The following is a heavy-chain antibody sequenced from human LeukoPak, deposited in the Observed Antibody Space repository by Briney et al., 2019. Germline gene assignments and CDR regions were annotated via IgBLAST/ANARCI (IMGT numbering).Heavy chain of an antibody. CDR1: GGSISSYY. V-gene: IGHV4-59*01. CDR3: ARVPPPYYYDSSGYYYVGYYFDY. CDR2: IYYSGST. Sequence: SETLSLTCTVSGGSISSYYWSWIRQPPGKGLEWIGYIYYSGSTNYNPSLKSRVTISVDTSKNQFSLKLSSVTAADTAVYYCARVPPPYYYDSSGYYYVGYYFDYWGQGTLVTVSS. J-gene: IGHJ4*02. D-gene: IGHD3-22*01.